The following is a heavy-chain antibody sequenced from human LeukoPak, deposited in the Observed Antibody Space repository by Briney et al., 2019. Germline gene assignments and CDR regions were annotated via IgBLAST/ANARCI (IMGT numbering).Heavy chain of an antibody. D-gene: IGHD3-22*01. CDR1: GGSISSSLFY. Sequence: PSETLSLTCTVSGGSISSSLFYWAWIRQPPGKGLEWIGIVYYRGSTYGNPSLKSRVTISVDTSKNPFSLKLSSVTAADTAVYYCARLLDTSGLFDSWGPGNLVTVSS. CDR2: VYYRGST. V-gene: IGHV4-39*01. CDR3: ARLLDTSGLFDS. J-gene: IGHJ4*02.